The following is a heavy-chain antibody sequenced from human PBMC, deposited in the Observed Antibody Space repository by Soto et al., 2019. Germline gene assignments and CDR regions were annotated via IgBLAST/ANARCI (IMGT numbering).Heavy chain of an antibody. V-gene: IGHV3-23*01. J-gene: IGHJ4*01. CDR3: GKHLPRTRYDILTGFYNGLDC. CDR2: ISASGYST. D-gene: IGHD3-9*01. CDR1: GFTLSNSA. Sequence: VGSLRLSCAASGFTLSNSAMSWVRQAPGEGLEWVSGISASGYSTYYADSVKGRFTISRDDSKNTLYLQMNSLRAEDTAIYYCGKHLPRTRYDILTGFYNGLDCWGQGTLVTVSS.